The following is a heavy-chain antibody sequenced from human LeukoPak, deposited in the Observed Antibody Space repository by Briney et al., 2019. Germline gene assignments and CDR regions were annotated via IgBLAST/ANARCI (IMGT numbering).Heavy chain of an antibody. D-gene: IGHD6-19*01. V-gene: IGHV3-30*19. CDR1: GFTFSSYG. Sequence: GGSLRLSCAASGFTFSSYGMHWVRQAPGKGLEWVAVISYDGSNKYYADSVKGRFTISRDNSKNTLYLQMNSLRAEDTAVYYCARVFAVAGQYYFDYWGQGTLVTVSS. CDR3: ARVFAVAGQYYFDY. J-gene: IGHJ4*02. CDR2: ISYDGSNK.